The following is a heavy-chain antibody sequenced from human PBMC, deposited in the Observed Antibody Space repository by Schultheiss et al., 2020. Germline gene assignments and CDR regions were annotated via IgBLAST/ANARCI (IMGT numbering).Heavy chain of an antibody. D-gene: IGHD5-12*01. J-gene: IGHJ4*02. Sequence: ASVKVSCKASGYTFTNYGISWVRQAPGQGLEWMGWISAYNGNTNYAQKLQGRVTMTTDTSTSTAYMELRSLRSDDTAVYYCARDHIVATHYYFDYWGQGTLVTVSS. V-gene: IGHV1-18*04. CDR2: ISAYNGNT. CDR1: GYTFTNYG. CDR3: ARDHIVATHYYFDY.